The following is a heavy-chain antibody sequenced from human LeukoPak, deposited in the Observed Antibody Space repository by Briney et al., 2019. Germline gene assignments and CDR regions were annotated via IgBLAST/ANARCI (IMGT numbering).Heavy chain of an antibody. D-gene: IGHD3-22*01. CDR3: ARSTYDSSGYRFDS. CDR2: MNPNSGNT. J-gene: IGHJ4*02. CDR1: GYTFTSYD. Sequence: ASVNVSCKASGYTFTSYDINWVRQATGQGLEWMGWMNPNSGNTGYAQKFQGRVTMTRNNSISTAYMELSSLRSEDTALYYCARSTYDSSGYRFDSWGQGTLVTVSS. V-gene: IGHV1-8*01.